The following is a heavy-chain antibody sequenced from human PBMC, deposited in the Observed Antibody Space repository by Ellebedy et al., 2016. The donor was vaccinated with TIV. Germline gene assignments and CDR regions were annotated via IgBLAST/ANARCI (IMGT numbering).Heavy chain of an antibody. CDR2: ISSSSTTI. J-gene: IGHJ4*02. CDR3: VKAPTNSGRLDY. Sequence: PGGSLRLSCAASGFTFSSYSMNWVRQAPGKGLEWLSYISSSSTTIYYADFVKGRFTISRDNAKTSLYLQMDSLRVGDTALYYCVKAPTNSGRLDYWGQGTLVTVSS. D-gene: IGHD3-10*01. V-gene: IGHV3-48*04. CDR1: GFTFSSYS.